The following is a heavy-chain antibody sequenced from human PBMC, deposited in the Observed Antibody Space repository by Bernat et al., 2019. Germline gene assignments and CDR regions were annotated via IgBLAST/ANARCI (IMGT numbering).Heavy chain of an antibody. J-gene: IGHJ6*02. Sequence: VQLVESGGGVVQPGRSLRLSCAASGFTFSSYSMNWVRQAPGKGLEWVSSISSSSSYIYYADSVKGRFTISRDNAKNSLYLQMNSLRAEDTAVYYCARDLNPYTAANYYYYYGMDVWGQGTTVTVSS. CDR3: ARDLNPYTAANYYYYYGMDV. CDR1: GFTFSSYS. CDR2: ISSSSSYI. V-gene: IGHV3-21*01. D-gene: IGHD2-2*02.